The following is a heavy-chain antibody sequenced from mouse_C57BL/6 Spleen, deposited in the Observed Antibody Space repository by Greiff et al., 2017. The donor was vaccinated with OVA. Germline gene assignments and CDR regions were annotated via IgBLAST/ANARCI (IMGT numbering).Heavy chain of an antibody. Sequence: QVQLKESGPGLVQPSQSLSITCTVSGFSLTSYGVHWVRQSPGKGLEWLGVIWSGGSTDYNAAFISRLSISKDNSKSQVFFKMNSLQADDTAIYYCARCPFITTVVADWYFDVWGTGTTVTVSS. CDR1: GFSLTSYG. J-gene: IGHJ1*03. CDR3: ARCPFITTVVADWYFDV. V-gene: IGHV2-2*01. CDR2: IWSGGST. D-gene: IGHD1-1*01.